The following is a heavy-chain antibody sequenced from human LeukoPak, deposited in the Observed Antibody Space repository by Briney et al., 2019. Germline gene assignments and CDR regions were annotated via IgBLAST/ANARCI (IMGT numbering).Heavy chain of an antibody. Sequence: NPSETLSLTCTVSGGSISSSSHYWGWIRQPPGKGLEWIGSIYYSGSTYYNPSLKSRVTISVDASKNQFSLKLSSVTAADTAVYFCARSRSGATTPVNWFDPWGQGTLVTVSS. CDR3: ARSRSGATTPVNWFDP. J-gene: IGHJ5*02. V-gene: IGHV4-39*01. CDR1: GGSISSSSHY. CDR2: IYYSGST. D-gene: IGHD5-12*01.